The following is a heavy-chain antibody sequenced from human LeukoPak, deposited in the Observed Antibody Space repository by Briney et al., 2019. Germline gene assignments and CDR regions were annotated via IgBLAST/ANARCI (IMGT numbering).Heavy chain of an antibody. CDR3: AKDRLMTTVTTYYYGMDV. V-gene: IGHV3-30*18. J-gene: IGHJ6*02. CDR2: ISYGGSNK. D-gene: IGHD4-11*01. Sequence: GGSLRLSCAASGFTFSSYGMHWVRQAPGKGLEWVAVISYGGSNKYYADSVKGRFTISRDNSKNTLYLQMNSLRAEDTAVYYCAKDRLMTTVTTYYYGMDVWGQGTTVTVSS. CDR1: GFTFSSYG.